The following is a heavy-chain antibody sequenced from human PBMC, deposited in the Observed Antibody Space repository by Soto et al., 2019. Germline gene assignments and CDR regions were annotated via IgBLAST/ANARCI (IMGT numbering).Heavy chain of an antibody. D-gene: IGHD6-6*01. CDR1: GFTFSSYG. V-gene: IGHV3-33*01. CDR3: ARDGGHYSSSVYYYYGIDV. CDR2: IWYDGSNK. J-gene: IGHJ6*02. Sequence: GGSLRLSCAASGFTFSSYGMHWVRQAPGKGLEWVAVIWYDGSNKYYADSVKGGFTISRDNSKSTLYMQMNSLRAEDTAVYYCARDGGHYSSSVYYYYGIDVWGQGTTVTVSS.